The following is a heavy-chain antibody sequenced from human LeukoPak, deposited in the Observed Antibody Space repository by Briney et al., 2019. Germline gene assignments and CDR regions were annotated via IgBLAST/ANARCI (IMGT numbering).Heavy chain of an antibody. J-gene: IGHJ1*01. CDR1: GFTFSSYA. Sequence: GGSLRLSCAASGFTFSSYAIHWVRQAPGKGLEWVAVISYDGSNKYYADSVKGRFTVSRDNSKNTLYLHMNSLRVEDTAVYYCARAGQQLDRHFQHWGQGTLVTVSS. CDR3: ARAGQQLDRHFQH. V-gene: IGHV3-30-3*01. D-gene: IGHD6-13*01. CDR2: ISYDGSNK.